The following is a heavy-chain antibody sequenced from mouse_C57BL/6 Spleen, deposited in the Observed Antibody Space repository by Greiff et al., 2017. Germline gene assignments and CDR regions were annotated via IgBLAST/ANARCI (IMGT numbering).Heavy chain of an antibody. Sequence: VQLQQSGAELVRPGASVKLSCTASGFNIKDYYMHWVKQRPEQGLEWIGRIDPEDGDTEYAPKFQGKDTMTADTSSNTAYLQLSGLTSEDTAVYYCTASRGFADWGQGTLVTVSA. V-gene: IGHV14-1*01. J-gene: IGHJ3*01. CDR2: IDPEDGDT. CDR3: TASRGFAD. CDR1: GFNIKDYY.